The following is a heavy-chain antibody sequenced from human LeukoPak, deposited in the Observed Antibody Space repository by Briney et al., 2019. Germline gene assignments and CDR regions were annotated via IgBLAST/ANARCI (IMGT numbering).Heavy chain of an antibody. CDR3: ANSLYSISSFDY. V-gene: IGHV3-74*01. D-gene: IGHD6-6*01. CDR2: INSDGSST. J-gene: IGHJ4*02. Sequence: GGSLRLSCAASGFTFSSYWMHWVRQAPGKGLVWVSRINSDGSSTSYADSVKGRFTISRDNAKNTLYLQMNSLRAEDTVVYYCANSLYSISSFDYWGQGTLVTVSS. CDR1: GFTFSSYW.